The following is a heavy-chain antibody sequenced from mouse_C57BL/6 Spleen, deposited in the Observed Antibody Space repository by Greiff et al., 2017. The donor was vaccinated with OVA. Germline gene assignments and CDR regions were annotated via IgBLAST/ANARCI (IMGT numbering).Heavy chain of an antibody. J-gene: IGHJ4*01. Sequence: QVHVKQPGAELVKPGASVKLSCKASGYTFTSYWMHWVKQRPGQGLEWIGMIHPNSGSTNYNEKFKSKATLTVDKSSSTAYMQLSSLTSEDSAVYYCARLMITTKAMDYWGQGTSVTVSS. CDR3: ARLMITTKAMDY. D-gene: IGHD2-4*01. CDR1: GYTFTSYW. CDR2: IHPNSGST. V-gene: IGHV1-64*01.